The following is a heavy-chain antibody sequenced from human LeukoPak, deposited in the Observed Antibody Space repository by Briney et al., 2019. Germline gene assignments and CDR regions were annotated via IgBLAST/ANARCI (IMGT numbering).Heavy chain of an antibody. J-gene: IGHJ4*02. D-gene: IGHD3-22*01. CDR3: AKDSLYYYDSSGYYDLVGAENEYFDY. Sequence: PGRSLRLSCAASGFTFSSYAMHWVRQAPGKGLEWVAVISYDGSNKYYADSVKGRFTISRDNSKNTLYLQMNSLRAEDTAVYYCAKDSLYYYDSSGYYDLVGAENEYFDYWGQGTLVTVSS. CDR2: ISYDGSNK. CDR1: GFTFSSYA. V-gene: IGHV3-30*04.